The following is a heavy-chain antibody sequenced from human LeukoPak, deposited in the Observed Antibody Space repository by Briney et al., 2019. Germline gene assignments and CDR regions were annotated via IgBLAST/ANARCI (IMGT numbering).Heavy chain of an antibody. CDR2: MNPNSANT. J-gene: IGHJ4*02. D-gene: IGHD2-2*01. CDR1: GHTFTNYD. V-gene: IGHV1-8*01. CDR3: ARVNCSSTSCRSKFLDY. Sequence: GASVKVSCKASGHTFTNYDINWVRQATGQGLEWMGWMNPNSANTGYAQKFQGRVTMTRNTSISTAYMGLSSLRSEDTAVYYCARVNCSSTSCRSKFLDYWGQGTLVTVSS.